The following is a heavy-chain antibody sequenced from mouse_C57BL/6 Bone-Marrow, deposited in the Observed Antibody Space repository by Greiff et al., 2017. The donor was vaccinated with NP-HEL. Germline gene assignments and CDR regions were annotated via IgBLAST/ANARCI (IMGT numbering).Heavy chain of an antibody. Sequence: QVQLKESGSELRSPGSSVKLSCKDFDSEVFPIAYMSWVRQKPGHGFEWIGGILPSIGRTIYGEKFEDKATLDADTLSNTAYLELNSLTSEDSAIYYCARGGYYYGSSYLFDYWGQGTTLTVSS. CDR2: ILPSIGRT. CDR1: DSEVFPIAY. CDR3: ARGGYYYGSSYLFDY. D-gene: IGHD1-1*01. J-gene: IGHJ2*01. V-gene: IGHV15-2*01.